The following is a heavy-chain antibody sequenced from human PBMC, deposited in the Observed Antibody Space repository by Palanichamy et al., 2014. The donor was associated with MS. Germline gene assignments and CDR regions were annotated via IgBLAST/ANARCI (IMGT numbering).Heavy chain of an antibody. CDR3: ARLKILTTADY. D-gene: IGHD3-9*01. J-gene: IGHJ4*02. CDR2: IDPSDSYT. Sequence: EVQLVQSGAEVKKPGESLRISCKGSGYSFTNYWISWMRQMPGKGLERMGRIDPSDSYTNYSPSFQGHVTISADKSTGTAYLQWSSLKASDTAMYYCARLKILTTADYWGQGTLVTVSS. V-gene: IGHV5-10-1*03. CDR1: GYSFTNYW.